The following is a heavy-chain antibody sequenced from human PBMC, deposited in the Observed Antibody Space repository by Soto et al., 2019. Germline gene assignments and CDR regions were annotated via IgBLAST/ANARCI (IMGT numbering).Heavy chain of an antibody. V-gene: IGHV3-11*01. Sequence: PGGSLRLSCAASGFTFSDYYMSWIRQAPGKGLEWVSYISGGGGSTIQYGDSVKGRFTISRDNAKNSLYLQMNSLRAEDTAVYFCARLRGYYDSSGFDHWGQGTLVTVSS. CDR1: GFTFSDYY. CDR2: ISGGGGSTI. CDR3: ARLRGYYDSSGFDH. J-gene: IGHJ4*02. D-gene: IGHD3-22*01.